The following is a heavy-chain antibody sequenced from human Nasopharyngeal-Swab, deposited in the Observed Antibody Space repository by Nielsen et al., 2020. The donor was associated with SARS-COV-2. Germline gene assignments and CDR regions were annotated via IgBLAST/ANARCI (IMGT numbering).Heavy chain of an antibody. J-gene: IGHJ6*02. CDR3: VRPEGVATSFQYYFQYGMDV. Sequence: GESLKISCKGSGYSFTSYWIAWVPQMPGKGLEWMGIIYPLDSDTRSSPSFQGQVTISADKSISTAYLQWSSLKASDTAMYYCVRPEGVATSFQYYFQYGMDVWGQGTMVTVPS. CDR1: GYSFTSYW. CDR2: IYPLDSDT. V-gene: IGHV5-51*01. D-gene: IGHD5-12*01.